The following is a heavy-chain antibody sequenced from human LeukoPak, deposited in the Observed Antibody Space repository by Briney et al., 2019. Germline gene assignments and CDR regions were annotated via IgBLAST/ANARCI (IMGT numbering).Heavy chain of an antibody. CDR3: ARGSTSYYDILTGYYMRGPFDY. D-gene: IGHD3-9*01. CDR1: GGSISSYY. V-gene: IGHV4-4*07. J-gene: IGHJ4*02. CDR2: IYTSGST. Sequence: PSETLSLTCTVSGGSISSYYWSWIRQPAGKGLEWIGRIYTSGSTNYNPSLKSRVTMSVDTSKNQFSLKLSSVTAADTAVYYCARGSTSYYDILTGYYMRGPFDYWGQGTLVTVSS.